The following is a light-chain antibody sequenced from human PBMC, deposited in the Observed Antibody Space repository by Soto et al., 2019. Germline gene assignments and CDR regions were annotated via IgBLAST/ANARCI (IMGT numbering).Light chain of an antibody. Sequence: DIQMTQSPSSLSASVGDRVTMTRQAGQDISNSLNWYQHKPGKAPKLLIYDASSLETGVPSRFGGSGSGTDFTFTISSLQPEDIATYYCQQYDNVPLTFGGGTKVDIK. CDR1: QDISNS. J-gene: IGKJ4*01. CDR2: DAS. V-gene: IGKV1-33*01. CDR3: QQYDNVPLT.